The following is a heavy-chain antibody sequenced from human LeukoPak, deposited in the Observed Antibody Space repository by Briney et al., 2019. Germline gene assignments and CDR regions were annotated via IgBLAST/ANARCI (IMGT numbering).Heavy chain of an antibody. Sequence: PGGSLRLSRAASGFTFSSYAMHWVRQAPGKGLEYVSAISSNGGSTYYANSVKGRFTISRDNSKNTLYLQMGSLRAEDMAVYYCARVDYDSSGYPDYWGQGTLVTVSS. J-gene: IGHJ4*02. V-gene: IGHV3-64*01. CDR1: GFTFSSYA. D-gene: IGHD3-22*01. CDR2: ISSNGGST. CDR3: ARVDYDSSGYPDY.